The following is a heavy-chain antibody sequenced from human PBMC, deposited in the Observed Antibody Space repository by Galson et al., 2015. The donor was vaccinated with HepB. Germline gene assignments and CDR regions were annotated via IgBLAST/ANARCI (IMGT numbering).Heavy chain of an antibody. CDR2: IIPIFGTA. Sequence: SVKVSCKASGGTFSSYAISWVQQAPGQGLEWMGGIIPIFGTANYAQKFQGRVTIAADESTSTAYMELSSLRSEDTAVYYCARLVTAAAGTTSWGQGTLVTVSS. V-gene: IGHV1-69*13. CDR1: GGTFSSYA. J-gene: IGHJ5*02. CDR3: ARLVTAAAGTTS. D-gene: IGHD6-13*01.